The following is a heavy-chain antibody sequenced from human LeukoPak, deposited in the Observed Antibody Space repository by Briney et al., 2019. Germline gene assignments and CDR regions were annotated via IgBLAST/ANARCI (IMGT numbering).Heavy chain of an antibody. CDR2: IYHSGST. CDR1: GGSISSSNW. V-gene: IGHV4-4*02. CDR3: AKEGRDVKNARYGMDV. J-gene: IGHJ6*02. Sequence: SGTLSLTCAVSGGSISSSNWWSWVRQPPGKGLEWIGEIYHSGSTNYNPSLKSRVTISVDKSKNQFSLKLSSVTAADTAVYYCAKEGRDVKNARYGMDVWGQGTTVTVSS. D-gene: IGHD5-24*01.